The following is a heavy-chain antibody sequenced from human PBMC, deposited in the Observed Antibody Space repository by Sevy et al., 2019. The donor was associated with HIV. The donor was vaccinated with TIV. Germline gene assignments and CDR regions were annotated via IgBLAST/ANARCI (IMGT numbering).Heavy chain of an antibody. J-gene: IGHJ6*02. CDR3: TTHDIMVRGADYYYYGMDV. D-gene: IGHD3-10*01. CDR1: GFTFGDNA. Sequence: GGSLRLSCTASGFTFGDNAMSWFRQAPGKGLEWVGFIRSKAYGGTTKYAASVKGRFTISRDDSKRIAYVQMNSLKTEETAVYYCTTHDIMVRGADYYYYGMDVWGQGTTVTVSS. CDR2: IRSKAYGGTT. V-gene: IGHV3-49*03.